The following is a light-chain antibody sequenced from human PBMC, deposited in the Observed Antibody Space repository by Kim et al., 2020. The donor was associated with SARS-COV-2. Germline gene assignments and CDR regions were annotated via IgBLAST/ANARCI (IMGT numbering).Light chain of an antibody. J-gene: IGKJ1*01. CDR3: QQYGNSPRT. V-gene: IGKV3-20*01. CDR2: RAS. CDR1: QHINSNK. Sequence: ETELTQSPATLSSSPGERANLSCRASQHINSNKLAWYQQLSGQPPKLVIYRASLRPTGIPDRFSGSGSGTEFALTISRLVPEDFAVYYCQQYGNSPRTFGQGTKVDIK.